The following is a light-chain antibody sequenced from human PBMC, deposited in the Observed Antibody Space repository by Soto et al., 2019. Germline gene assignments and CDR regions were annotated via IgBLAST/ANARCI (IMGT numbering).Light chain of an antibody. CDR2: EIS. CDR3: MQATHFPRT. Sequence: DAVMTQTPLSSPVTLGQRASISCRSSQSLVHSDGRTYVNWLQQRPGQPPRLLIYEISNRFSGVPDRFSGSGAGTVFTLKISRVETEDVGVYYCMQATHFPRTFGQGTKLEIK. J-gene: IGKJ2*01. V-gene: IGKV2-24*01. CDR1: QSLVHSDGRTY.